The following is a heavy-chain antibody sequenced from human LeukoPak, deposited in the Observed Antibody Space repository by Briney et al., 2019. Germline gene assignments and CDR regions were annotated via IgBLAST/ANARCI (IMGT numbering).Heavy chain of an antibody. CDR3: ARDRIVVVVAATLDYYGMDV. CDR2: ISYDGSNK. V-gene: IGHV3-30-3*01. D-gene: IGHD2-15*01. CDR1: GFTFSSYA. J-gene: IGHJ6*02. Sequence: GGSLRLSCAASGFTFSSYAMHWVRQAPGKGLEWVAVISYDGSNKYYADSVKGRFTISRDNSKNTLYLQMNSLRAEDTAVYYCARDRIVVVVAATLDYYGMDVWGQGTTVTVSS.